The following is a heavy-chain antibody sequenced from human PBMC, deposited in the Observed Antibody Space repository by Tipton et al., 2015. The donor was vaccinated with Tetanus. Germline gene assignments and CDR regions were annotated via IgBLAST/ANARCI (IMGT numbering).Heavy chain of an antibody. CDR2: IFYSGRT. CDR1: GDSMTDFY. CDR3: ARTTRRWLHPDY. Sequence: LRLSCNVSGDSMTDFYWSWIRQPPGKGLEWIAYIFYSGRTQYNPSLKSRVTISVDTAENQFSLQLNSVTAADTAVYYCARTTRRWLHPDYWGQGTLVTVSS. D-gene: IGHD5-24*01. V-gene: IGHV4-59*01. J-gene: IGHJ4*02.